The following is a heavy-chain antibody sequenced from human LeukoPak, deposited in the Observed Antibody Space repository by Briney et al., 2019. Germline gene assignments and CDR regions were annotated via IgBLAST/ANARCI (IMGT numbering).Heavy chain of an antibody. J-gene: IGHJ4*02. CDR3: ARGNWNALDY. CDR1: GFTFSSYS. D-gene: IGHD1-20*01. CDR2: ISSSSSYI. V-gene: IGHV3-21*01. Sequence: GGSLRLPCAASGFTFSSYSMNWVRQAPGKGLEWVSSISSSSSYIYYADSVKGRFTISRDNAKNSLYLQMNSLRAEDTAVYYCARGNWNALDYWGQGTLVTVSS.